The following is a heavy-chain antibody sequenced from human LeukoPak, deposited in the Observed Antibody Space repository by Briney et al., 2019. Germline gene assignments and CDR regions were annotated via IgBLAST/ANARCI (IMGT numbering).Heavy chain of an antibody. D-gene: IGHD6-13*01. CDR3: ARVSSSWYVVDY. J-gene: IGHJ4*02. V-gene: IGHV3-11*01. CDR1: GFTFSDYY. CDR2: ISSSGSTI. Sequence: GGSLRLSCAASGFTFSDYYMSWIRQAPGKGLEWVSYISSSGSTIYYADSVKGRFTNSRDNAKNSLYLQMNSLRAEDTAVYYCARVSSSWYVVDYWGQGTLVTVSS.